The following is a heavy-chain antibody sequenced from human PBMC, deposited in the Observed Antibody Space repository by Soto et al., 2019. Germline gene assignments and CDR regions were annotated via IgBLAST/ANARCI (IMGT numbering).Heavy chain of an antibody. D-gene: IGHD3-16*02. V-gene: IGHV1-69*13. J-gene: IGHJ4*02. Sequence: GASVKVSCKASGGTFSSYAISWVRQAPGQGLEWMGGIIPIFGTANYAQKFQGRVTITADESTSTAYMELSSLRSEDTAVYYCASTPMITFGGVILYFGYWGQGTLVTVSS. CDR3: ASTPMITFGGVILYFGY. CDR1: GGTFSSYA. CDR2: IIPIFGTA.